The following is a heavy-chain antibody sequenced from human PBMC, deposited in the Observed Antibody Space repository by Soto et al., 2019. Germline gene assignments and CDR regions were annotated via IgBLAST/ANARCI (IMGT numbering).Heavy chain of an antibody. CDR3: AKVVGVRYQLLVEPFDY. CDR2: ISGSGGST. V-gene: IGHV3-23*01. Sequence: GGSLRLSCAASGFTFSSYAMSWVRQAPGKGLEWVSAISGSGGSTYYADSVKGRFTISRDNSKNTLYLQMNGLRAEDTAVYYCAKVVGVRYQLLVEPFDYWGQGTLVTVSS. J-gene: IGHJ4*02. D-gene: IGHD2-2*01. CDR1: GFTFSSYA.